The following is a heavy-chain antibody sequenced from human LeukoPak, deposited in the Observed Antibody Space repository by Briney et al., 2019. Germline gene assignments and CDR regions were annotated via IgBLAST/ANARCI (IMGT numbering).Heavy chain of an antibody. CDR2: ISSSSTI. Sequence: GGSLRLSCAASGFTFSDYYMNWVRQAPGKGLEWVSSISSSSTIYYADSVKGRFTISRDNAKNSLYLQMNSLRAEDTAVYYCARGAPTVTTYYFDYWGQGTLVTVSS. V-gene: IGHV3-69-1*01. CDR3: ARGAPTVTTYYFDY. J-gene: IGHJ4*02. D-gene: IGHD4-17*01. CDR1: GFTFSDYY.